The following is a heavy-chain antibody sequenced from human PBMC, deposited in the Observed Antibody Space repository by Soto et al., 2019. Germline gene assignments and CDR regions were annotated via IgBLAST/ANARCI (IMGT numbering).Heavy chain of an antibody. Sequence: SSVKVSCKASGGTFSSYAISWVRQAPGQGLEWMGGIIPIFGTANYAQKFQGRVTITADESTSTAYMELSSLRSEDTAVYYCARGRSSVDTAMVTNAFDIWGQGTMVTVSS. CDR1: GGTFSSYA. J-gene: IGHJ3*02. CDR3: ARGRSSVDTAMVTNAFDI. CDR2: IIPIFGTA. V-gene: IGHV1-69*13. D-gene: IGHD5-18*01.